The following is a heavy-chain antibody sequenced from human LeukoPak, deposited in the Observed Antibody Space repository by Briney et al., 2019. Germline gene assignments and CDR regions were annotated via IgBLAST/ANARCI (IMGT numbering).Heavy chain of an antibody. Sequence: GGSLRLSCAASGFTFSNYWMHWVRQAPGKGLVWVSRINSDGSSTSYADSVKGRFTISRDNAKNTLYLQMNSLRAEDTAVYYCARDSTSLRKFDYWGQGTLVTVSS. D-gene: IGHD2-8*01. J-gene: IGHJ4*02. CDR3: ARDSTSLRKFDY. CDR1: GFTFSNYW. CDR2: INSDGSST. V-gene: IGHV3-74*01.